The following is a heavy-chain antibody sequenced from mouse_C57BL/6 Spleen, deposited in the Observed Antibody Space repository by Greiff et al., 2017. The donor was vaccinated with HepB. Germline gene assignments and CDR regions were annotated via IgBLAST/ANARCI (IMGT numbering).Heavy chain of an antibody. CDR1: GYTFTSYW. D-gene: IGHD2-9*01. J-gene: IGHJ4*01. V-gene: IGHV1-52*01. Sequence: QVQLQQPGAELVRPGSSVKLSCKASGYTFTSYWMHWVKQRPIQGLEWIGNIDPSDSETHYNQKFKDKATLTVDKSSSTAYMQLSSLTSEDSAVYYCARAYYGYDGACYYSMDYWGQGTSVTVSS. CDR2: IDPSDSET. CDR3: ARAYYGYDGACYYSMDY.